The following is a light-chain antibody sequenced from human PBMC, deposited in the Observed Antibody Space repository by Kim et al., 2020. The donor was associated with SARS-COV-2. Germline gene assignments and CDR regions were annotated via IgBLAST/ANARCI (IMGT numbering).Light chain of an antibody. Sequence: SYELSQPPSVSVSPGQTASITCSGDKLGDKYASWYQQKPGQSPVVGIFRDNRRPSGIPERFSGSNSGNTATLTISGTQAMDEADYYCQAWDSSIYVFGTGTKVTV. CDR3: QAWDSSIYV. CDR1: KLGDKY. CDR2: RDN. V-gene: IGLV3-1*01. J-gene: IGLJ1*01.